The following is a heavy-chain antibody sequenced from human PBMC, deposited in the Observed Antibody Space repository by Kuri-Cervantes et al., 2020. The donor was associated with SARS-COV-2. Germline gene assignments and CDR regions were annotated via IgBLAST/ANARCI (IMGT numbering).Heavy chain of an antibody. J-gene: IGHJ4*02. Sequence: ASVKVSCKVSGYTLTELSMHWVRQAPGKGLEWMGGFDPEDGETIYAQKFQGRVTMTEDTSTDTAYMELRSLRSDDTAVYYCAGGISCGGDCYPFDYWGQGTLVTVSS. CDR1: GYTLTELS. D-gene: IGHD2-21*01. V-gene: IGHV1-24*01. CDR2: FDPEDGET. CDR3: AGGISCGGDCYPFDY.